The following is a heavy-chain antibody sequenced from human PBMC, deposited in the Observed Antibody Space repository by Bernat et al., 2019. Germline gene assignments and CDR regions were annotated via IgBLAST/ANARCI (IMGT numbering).Heavy chain of an antibody. D-gene: IGHD3-16*02. CDR3: ARREDDYVWGSYRSYAFDI. J-gene: IGHJ3*02. V-gene: IGHV4-39*01. CDR1: GGSISSSSYY. Sequence: QLQLQESGPGLVKPLETLSLTCTVSGGSISSSSYYWGWIRQPPGKGLEWIGSIYYSGSTYYNPSLKSRVTISVDTSKNQFSLKLSSVTAADTAVYYCARREDDYVWGSYRSYAFDIWGQGTMVTVSS. CDR2: IYYSGST.